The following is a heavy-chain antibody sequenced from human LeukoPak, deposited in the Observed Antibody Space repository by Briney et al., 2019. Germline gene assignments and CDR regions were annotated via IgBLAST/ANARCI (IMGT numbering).Heavy chain of an antibody. J-gene: IGHJ4*02. Sequence: PGGSLRPSCAASGFTFSSYSMNWVRQTPGKGLEWVSYISSSSSTIYYADSVKGRFTISRDNAKNSLYLQMNSLRAEDTAVYYCASDPYDFWSGYPRFDYWGQGALVTVSS. CDR1: GFTFSSYS. D-gene: IGHD3-3*01. CDR3: ASDPYDFWSGYPRFDY. CDR2: ISSSSSTI. V-gene: IGHV3-48*01.